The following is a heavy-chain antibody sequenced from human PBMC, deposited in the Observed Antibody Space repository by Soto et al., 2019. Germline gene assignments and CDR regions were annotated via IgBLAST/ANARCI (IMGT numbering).Heavy chain of an antibody. D-gene: IGHD1-26*01. CDR2: ISAYNGNT. CDR3: AKLSGSYVYDAFDI. J-gene: IGHJ3*02. CDR1: GYNFISYG. V-gene: IGHV1-18*04. Sequence: GASVKVSCKASGYNFISYGISWVRHAPGQGLEWMGWISAYNGNTNYAQKRQGRVTMTTDTSTSTAYMELRSLRSDDTAVYYCAKLSGSYVYDAFDIWGQGTMVTVSS.